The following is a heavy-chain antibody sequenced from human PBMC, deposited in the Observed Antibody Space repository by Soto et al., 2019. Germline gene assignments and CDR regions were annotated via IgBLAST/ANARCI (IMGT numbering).Heavy chain of an antibody. CDR2: ISGSGGST. CDR1: GFTFSSYA. D-gene: IGHD2-15*01. Sequence: EVQLLESGGGLVQPGGSLRLSCAASGFTFSSYAMSWVRQAPGKGLEWVSAISGSGGSTYYADSVKGRFTISRDNSKNTLYLQMNSLRAEDTAVYYCAKVHCSGGSCYSMGAAYYFDYWGQGTLVTVSS. V-gene: IGHV3-23*01. CDR3: AKVHCSGGSCYSMGAAYYFDY. J-gene: IGHJ4*02.